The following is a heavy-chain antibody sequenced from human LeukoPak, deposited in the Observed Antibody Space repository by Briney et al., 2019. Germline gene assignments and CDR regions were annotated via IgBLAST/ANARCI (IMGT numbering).Heavy chain of an antibody. CDR3: AREEGLVLDY. D-gene: IGHD2-8*02. V-gene: IGHV3-30-3*01. J-gene: IGHJ4*02. CDR1: GFTFSSYA. CDR2: ISYDGSNK. Sequence: GGSLRLSCAASGFTFSSYAMHWGRQAPGKGLGWVAVISYDGSNKYYEDSVKGRFTISRDYSKNTLYLQMNSLRAEDTAVYYCAREEGLVLDYWGQGTLVTVSP.